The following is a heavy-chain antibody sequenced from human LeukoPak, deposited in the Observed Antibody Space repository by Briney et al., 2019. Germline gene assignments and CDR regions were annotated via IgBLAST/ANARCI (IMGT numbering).Heavy chain of an antibody. D-gene: IGHD5-24*01. CDR3: ARAAKGRQLGAFDI. V-gene: IGHV3-7*05. J-gene: IGHJ3*02. CDR2: INKDGSEQ. CDR1: GFTLSNYW. Sequence: GGSLRLSCAASGFTLSNYWMYWVRQAPGKGLEWVAIINKDGSEQYYVDSVKGRFTISRDNAQNSLNLQMDSLRAGDTAVYYCARAAKGRQLGAFDIWGQGTVVTVSS.